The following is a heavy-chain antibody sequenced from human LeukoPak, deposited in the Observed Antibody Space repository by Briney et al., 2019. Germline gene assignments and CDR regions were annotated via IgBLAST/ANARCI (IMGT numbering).Heavy chain of an antibody. J-gene: IGHJ4*02. V-gene: IGHV3-30*02. CDR2: IRYDGSNK. CDR1: GFTFSSYG. D-gene: IGHD2-15*01. CDR3: AKVRHIQRLCSDDSCYLDY. Sequence: QPGGSLRLSCAASGFTFSSYGMHWVRQAPGKGLEWVAFIRYDGSNKYYADSVKGRFTISRDNSKNTLYLQMSGLRAEDTAVYYCAKVRHIQRLCSDDSCYLDYWGQGTLVTVSS.